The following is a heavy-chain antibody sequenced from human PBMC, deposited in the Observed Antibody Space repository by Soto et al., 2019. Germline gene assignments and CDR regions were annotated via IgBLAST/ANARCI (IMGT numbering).Heavy chain of an antibody. CDR1: GGTCVAYG. D-gene: IGHD1-26*01. V-gene: IGHV3-74*01. CDR3: AKAWEVNWFDP. J-gene: IGHJ5*02. Sequence: RLSWAAAGGTCVAYGVHWVRQDPGKGLVWVSRINSDGSSTSYADSVKGRFTISRDNAKITLYLQMNSLRADDTAVYYCAKAWEVNWFDPWGQGTLVTVSS. CDR2: INSDGSST.